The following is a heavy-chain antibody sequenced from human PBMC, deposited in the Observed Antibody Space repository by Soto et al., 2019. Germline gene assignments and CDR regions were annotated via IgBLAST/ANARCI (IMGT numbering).Heavy chain of an antibody. CDR1: GDSISSYY. V-gene: IGHV4-4*07. D-gene: IGHD6-19*01. J-gene: IGHJ4*02. Sequence: SETLSLTCSVSGDSISSYYWSWIRQSAGKGLEWIGRTYITGDTNYNPSLKSRVTMSLDTSKNQLSLKVTSVTAADPAVYYCAREYTETVDGPTPFYFDYWGQGTPVTVSS. CDR3: AREYTETVDGPTPFYFDY. CDR2: TYITGDT.